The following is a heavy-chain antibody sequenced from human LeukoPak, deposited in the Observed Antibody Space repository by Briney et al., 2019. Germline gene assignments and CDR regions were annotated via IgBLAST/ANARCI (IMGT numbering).Heavy chain of an antibody. CDR1: GESFSGYY. CDR2: INHSGST. J-gene: IGHJ6*04. Sequence: SETLFLTCAVYGESFSGYYWSWVRQPPGKGLEWVGEINHSGSTNYKPSLKSRVTISVDTSKNQFSLKLSAMTAADPALYYCARGRITGTWPMDGGGKGTTVTVSA. D-gene: IGHD1-20*01. V-gene: IGHV4-34*01. CDR3: ARGRITGTWPMDG.